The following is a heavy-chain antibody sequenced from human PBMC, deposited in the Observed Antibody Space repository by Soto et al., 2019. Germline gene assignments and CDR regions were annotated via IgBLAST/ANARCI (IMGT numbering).Heavy chain of an antibody. Sequence: QVQLVQSGAEVKKPGASVKVSCKASGYTFTNYAISWVRQAPGQGLEWMGWISAYNGNTNYAQKLQGSVTXXSXTXXSSASMELRSLRSDDTAVYYCARAWFGDFVFYFDYWGQGTLVTVSS. D-gene: IGHD3-10*01. V-gene: IGHV1-18*01. CDR2: ISAYNGNT. CDR1: GYTFTNYA. CDR3: ARAWFGDFVFYFDY. J-gene: IGHJ4*02.